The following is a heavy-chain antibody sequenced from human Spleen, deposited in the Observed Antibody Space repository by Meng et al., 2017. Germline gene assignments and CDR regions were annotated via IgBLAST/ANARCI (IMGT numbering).Heavy chain of an antibody. CDR2: IYYSGST. Sequence: QVPGTGSGPGLVKPSQTLSLTCTVSGGSINSVSYFWSWIRQRPGKGLEYIGYIYYSGSTYYNPSLKSRVTISVDTSVNQFSLKLSSVTAADTAVYYCARETSPSDQGWFDPWGQGTLVTVSS. J-gene: IGHJ5*02. CDR3: ARETSPSDQGWFDP. CDR1: GGSINSVSYF. V-gene: IGHV4-31*03.